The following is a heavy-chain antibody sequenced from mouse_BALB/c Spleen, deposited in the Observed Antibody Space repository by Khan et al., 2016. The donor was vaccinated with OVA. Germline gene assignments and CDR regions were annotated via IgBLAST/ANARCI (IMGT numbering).Heavy chain of an antibody. Sequence: SGPGLVKPSQSLSLTCPVTGYSITSGYVWYWIRQFPGNKLESMVYISYSGSTYYNPFLKSRISLTRDTPNNQFFPQLNFVTNEDTATYYCARASSIDYWGQGTTLTVSS. CDR1: GYSITSGYV. D-gene: IGHD6-1*01. CDR3: ARASSIDY. CDR2: ISYSGST. V-gene: IGHV3-2*02. J-gene: IGHJ2*01.